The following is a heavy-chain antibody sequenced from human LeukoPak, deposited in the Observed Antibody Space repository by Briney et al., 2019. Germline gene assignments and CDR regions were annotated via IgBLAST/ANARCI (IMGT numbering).Heavy chain of an antibody. CDR1: GYTFTSYA. CDR2: INTNTGNP. CDR3: ARGGYDILTGYYLGYGMDV. Sequence: ASVKVSCKASGYTFTSYAMNWVRQAPGQGLEWMGWINTNTGNPTYAQGFTGRFVFSLDTSVNTAYLQISSLKAEDTAVYYCARGGYDILTGYYLGYGMDVWGQGTTVTVSS. D-gene: IGHD3-9*01. V-gene: IGHV7-4-1*02. J-gene: IGHJ6*02.